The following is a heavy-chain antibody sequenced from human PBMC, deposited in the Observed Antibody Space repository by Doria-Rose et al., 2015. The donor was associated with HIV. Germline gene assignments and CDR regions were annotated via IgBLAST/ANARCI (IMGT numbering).Heavy chain of an antibody. Sequence: QVQLVQSGPEVKKPGALVKVSCKASGYTFTSYGFSWVRQAPGQGLEWMGRITAENGNTKYAQKFQGRVTMTTDTPTSTAYMELRSLRSDDTALYYCARRTDYFDYWGQGTLVTVSS. V-gene: IGHV1-18*01. CDR1: GYTFTSYG. CDR2: ITAENGNT. J-gene: IGHJ4*02. CDR3: ARRTDYFDY.